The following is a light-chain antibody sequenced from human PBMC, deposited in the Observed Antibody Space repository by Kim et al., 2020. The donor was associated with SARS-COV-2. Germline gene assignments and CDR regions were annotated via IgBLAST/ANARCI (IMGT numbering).Light chain of an antibody. CDR2: YDS. CDR3: QVWDSSSDHRVV. CDR1: SIGSKS. V-gene: IGLV3-21*04. J-gene: IGLJ2*01. Sequence: PGETGRVSCGGNSIGSKSVHWYQQKSGQAPVLVISYDSDRPSGIPERFSGSNSGNTATLTISRVEAGDEADYYCQVWDSSSDHRVVFGGGTQLTVL.